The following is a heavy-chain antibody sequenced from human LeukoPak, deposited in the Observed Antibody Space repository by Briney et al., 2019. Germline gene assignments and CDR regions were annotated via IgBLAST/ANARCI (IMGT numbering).Heavy chain of an antibody. CDR3: ARPMIQNLNAFDI. CDR1: GYSFTSYW. D-gene: IGHD3-22*01. V-gene: IGHV5-51*01. CDR2: IYPGDSDT. J-gene: IGHJ3*02. Sequence: GESLKISCKGSGYSFTSYWIGWVRQMPGKGLEWMGIIYPGDSDTRYSPSFQGQVTISADKSTSTAYLQWSSLKASDTAMYYCARPMIQNLNAFDIWGQGTMVTVSS.